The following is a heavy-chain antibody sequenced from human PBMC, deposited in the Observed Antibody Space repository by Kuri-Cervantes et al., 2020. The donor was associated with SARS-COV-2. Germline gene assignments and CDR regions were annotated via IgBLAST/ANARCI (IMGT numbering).Heavy chain of an antibody. CDR3: VRDLPYCSRASCSRFDY. CDR2: INAGNGDT. V-gene: IGHV1-3*01. Sequence: ASVKVSCKASGYTFTDYAIHWVRQAPGQRLEWMGWINAGNGDTRYSQKFRGRVTITRDTSASTAYMDLSSLRSEDTALYYCVRDLPYCSRASCSRFDYWGQGTLVTVSS. CDR1: GYTFTDYA. D-gene: IGHD2-2*01. J-gene: IGHJ4*02.